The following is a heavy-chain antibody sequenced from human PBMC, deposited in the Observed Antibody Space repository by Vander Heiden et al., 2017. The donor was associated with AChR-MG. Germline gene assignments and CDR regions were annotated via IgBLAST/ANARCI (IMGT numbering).Heavy chain of an antibody. CDR1: GFSLSTSGMR. D-gene: IGHD1-26*01. J-gene: IGHJ3*02. CDR2: IDWDDDK. CDR3: ARTRRSYWDAFDI. Sequence: QVTLKESGPALVKPTQTLTLTCTFPGFSLSTSGMRVSWIRQPPGKALEWLARIDWDDDKFYSTALKTRLTISKDTSKNQVVLTMTNMDPVDTATYYCARTRRSYWDAFDIWGQGTMVTVSS. V-gene: IGHV2-70*04.